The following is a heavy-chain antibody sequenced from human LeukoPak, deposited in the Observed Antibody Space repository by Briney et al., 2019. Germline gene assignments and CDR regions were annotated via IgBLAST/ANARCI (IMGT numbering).Heavy chain of an antibody. CDR3: ARSIAALQGGVWFDP. V-gene: IGHV1-2*02. D-gene: IGHD6-6*01. J-gene: IGHJ5*02. CDR2: INPNSGGT. Sequence: ASVKVSCKASGYTFTGYYMHWVRQAPGQGLEWMGWINPNSGGTNYAQKFQGRVTMTRDTSISTAYMELSRLRSDDTAVYYCARSIAALQGGVWFDPWGQGTLVTVSS. CDR1: GYTFTGYY.